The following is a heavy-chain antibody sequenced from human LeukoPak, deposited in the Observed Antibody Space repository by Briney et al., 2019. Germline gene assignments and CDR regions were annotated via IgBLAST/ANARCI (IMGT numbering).Heavy chain of an antibody. V-gene: IGHV3-30*01. D-gene: IGHD1-26*01. CDR3: ARGSATTLYYYYYMDV. J-gene: IGHJ6*03. CDR2: SSSDGNNE. Sequence: GGSLRLSCAASGFSLSNNPMRWVRQAPGRGLEWVAVSSSDGNNEYYADSVRGRFTISRDNSKNTLYLQMNSLRPEDTAVYYCARGSATTLYYYYYMDVWGKGTTVTVSS. CDR1: GFSLSNNP.